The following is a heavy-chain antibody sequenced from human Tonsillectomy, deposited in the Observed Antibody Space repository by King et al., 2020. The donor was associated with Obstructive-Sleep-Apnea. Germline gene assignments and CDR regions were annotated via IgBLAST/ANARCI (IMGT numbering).Heavy chain of an antibody. V-gene: IGHV1-2*04. CDR2: INPNSGGT. J-gene: IGHJ6*02. D-gene: IGHD2-2*01. Sequence: QLVQSGAEVKKPGASVKVSCKASGYTFTGYYMHWVRQAPGQGLEWMGWINPNSGGTNYAQKFQGWVTMTRDTSISPAYMELSRLRSDDTAVYYCARVAARVVPAASNYYYGMDVWGQGTTVTVSS. CDR1: GYTFTGYY. CDR3: ARVAARVVPAASNYYYGMDV.